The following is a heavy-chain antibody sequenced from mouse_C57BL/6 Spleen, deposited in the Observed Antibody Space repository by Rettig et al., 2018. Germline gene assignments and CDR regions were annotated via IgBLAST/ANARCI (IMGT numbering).Heavy chain of an antibody. Sequence: QVQLQQPGAELVKPGASVKMSCKASGYTFTSYWITWVKQRPGQGLEWIGDIYPGSGSTNYNEKLKSKATLTVDTSSSTAYMQLSSLTSEDSAVYYCARKNYYGSSWYFDVWGTGTTVTVSS. CDR2: IYPGSGST. J-gene: IGHJ1*03. D-gene: IGHD1-1*01. CDR1: GYTFTSYW. V-gene: IGHV1-55*01. CDR3: ARKNYYGSSWYFDV.